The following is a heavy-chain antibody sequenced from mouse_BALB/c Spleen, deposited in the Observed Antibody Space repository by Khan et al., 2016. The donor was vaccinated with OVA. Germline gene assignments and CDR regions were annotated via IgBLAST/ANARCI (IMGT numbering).Heavy chain of an antibody. D-gene: IGHD4-1*01. J-gene: IGHJ3*01. CDR1: GFTFSSYS. Sequence: EVELVESGGDLVKPGGSLKLSCAASGFTFSSYSMSWVRQTPDKRLEWVATISTGGDYTYYPDNVKGRFIISRDDAKNTMYLQMSSLTSEDTAMNYCACQLTGSFGYLGQGTWVNVAA. CDR2: ISTGGDYT. CDR3: ACQLTGSFGY. V-gene: IGHV5-6*01.